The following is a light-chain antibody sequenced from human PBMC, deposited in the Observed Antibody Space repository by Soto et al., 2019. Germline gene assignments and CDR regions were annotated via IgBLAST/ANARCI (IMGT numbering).Light chain of an antibody. Sequence: ETVMTQSPATLSMSPGERATLSCRASQSLNSDLAWYQQKPGQAPRLLIYGASTRATGVPGRFSGSGYGTEFTLTISSLQSEDFAVYYCHEYNSWPLTFGGGTKVDIK. CDR1: QSLNSD. J-gene: IGKJ4*01. CDR2: GAS. V-gene: IGKV3-15*01. CDR3: HEYNSWPLT.